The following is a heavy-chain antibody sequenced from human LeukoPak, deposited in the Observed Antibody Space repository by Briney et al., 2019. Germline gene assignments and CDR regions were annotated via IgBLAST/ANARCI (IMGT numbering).Heavy chain of an antibody. CDR3: ARGRYYSSWYLDY. J-gene: IGHJ4*02. Sequence: PGGSLRLSCATSGFTFKDYSMNWVRQAPGKGLEWVSSIRTSSDYIYYEDSVKGRFTIARDNAKNSLYLQMDSLRDEDTAVYYCARGRYYSSWYLDYWGQGTLVTVSS. D-gene: IGHD6-13*01. CDR2: IRTSSDYI. CDR1: GFTFKDYS. V-gene: IGHV3-21*01.